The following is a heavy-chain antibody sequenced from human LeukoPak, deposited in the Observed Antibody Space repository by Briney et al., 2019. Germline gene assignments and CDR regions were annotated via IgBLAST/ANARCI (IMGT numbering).Heavy chain of an antibody. D-gene: IGHD2-2*01. J-gene: IGHJ6*02. Sequence: SQTLSLTCTVSGGSISSGGYYWGWIRQLPGKGLEWIGYIYYSGTTYYNPSLRSRLTISVDTSKSQFSLKLSSVTAADTAVYYCARIELGYCSSTTCYADYGMDVWGQGTTVTVSS. CDR3: ARIELGYCSSTTCYADYGMDV. CDR2: IYYSGTT. CDR1: GGSISSGGYY. V-gene: IGHV4-31*03.